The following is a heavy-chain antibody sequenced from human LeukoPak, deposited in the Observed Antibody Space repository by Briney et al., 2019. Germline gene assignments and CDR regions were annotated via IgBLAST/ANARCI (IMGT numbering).Heavy chain of an antibody. CDR2: INYSGNT. CDR1: GGSFSGYY. Sequence: PSETLSLTCAVYGGSFSGYYWSWIRQPPGKGLEWIGEINYSGNTNYNPPLKSRVTISVDTSKNQFSLKLSSVTAADTAVYYCARGPYRPYRTYQLLDHGFGYWGQGTLVTASS. CDR3: ARGPYRPYRTYQLLDHGFGY. V-gene: IGHV4-34*01. J-gene: IGHJ4*02. D-gene: IGHD2-2*01.